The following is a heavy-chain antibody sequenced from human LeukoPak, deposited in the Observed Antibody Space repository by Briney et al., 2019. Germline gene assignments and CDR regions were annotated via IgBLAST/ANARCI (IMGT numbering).Heavy chain of an antibody. J-gene: IGHJ4*02. CDR2: VDPEDGET. CDR1: GYTLTELS. V-gene: IGHV1-24*01. D-gene: IGHD3-3*01. CDR3: ATAIPDYDFWSGCV. Sequence: GASVKVSCKVSGYTLTELSMHWVRQAPGKGLEWMGGVDPEDGETIHAQKFQGRVTMTEDTSTDTAYMELSSLRSEDTAVYYCATAIPDYDFWSGCVWGQGTLVTASS.